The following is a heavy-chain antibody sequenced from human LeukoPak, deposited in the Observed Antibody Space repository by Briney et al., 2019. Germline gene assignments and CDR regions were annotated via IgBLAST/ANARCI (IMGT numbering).Heavy chain of an antibody. Sequence: PSETLSLTCTVSGGSISSSSYYWGWIRQPPGKGLEWIGSIYYSGSTYYNPSLKSRVTISVDTSKNQFSLKLSSVTAADTAVYYCAREGLSIAAAGNSFDYWGQGTLVTVSS. CDR2: IYYSGST. J-gene: IGHJ4*02. CDR1: GGSISSSSYY. V-gene: IGHV4-39*07. D-gene: IGHD6-13*01. CDR3: AREGLSIAAAGNSFDY.